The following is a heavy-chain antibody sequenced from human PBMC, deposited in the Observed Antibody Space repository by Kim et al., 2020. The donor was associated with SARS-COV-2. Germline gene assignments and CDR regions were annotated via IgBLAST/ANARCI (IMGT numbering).Heavy chain of an antibody. V-gene: IGHV6-1*01. CDR3: ARDRVTMVRGVIMHRYGMDV. Sequence: SQTLSLTCAISGDSVSSNSATWNWIRQSPSRGLEWLGRTYYKSKWYDDYAVSVKSRITINPDTSRNQFSLQLNSVTPEDTAVYYCARDRVTMVRGVIMHRYGMDVWGQGTTVTVSS. CDR1: GDSVSSNSAT. J-gene: IGHJ6*02. D-gene: IGHD3-10*01. CDR2: TYYKSKWYD.